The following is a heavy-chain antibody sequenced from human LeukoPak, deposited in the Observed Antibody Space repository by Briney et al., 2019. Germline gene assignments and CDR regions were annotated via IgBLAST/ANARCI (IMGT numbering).Heavy chain of an antibody. Sequence: GASVKVSCKASGYTFTGYYMHWVRQAPGQGLEWMGWINPNSGGTNYAQKFQGRVTMTRDTSISTAYMELSRLRSDDTAVYYCARTEYCGGDCPLYYFDYWGQGTLVTVSS. CDR2: INPNSGGT. V-gene: IGHV1-2*02. D-gene: IGHD2-21*02. J-gene: IGHJ4*02. CDR3: ARTEYCGGDCPLYYFDY. CDR1: GYTFTGYY.